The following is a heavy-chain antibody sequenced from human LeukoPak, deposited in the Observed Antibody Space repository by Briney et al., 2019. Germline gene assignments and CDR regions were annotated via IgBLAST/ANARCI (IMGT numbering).Heavy chain of an antibody. CDR3: AKLGQGGIWDRVDY. CDR2: VSGGSDGT. J-gene: IGHJ4*02. Sequence: PGGSLRPSCEASGSTFSSYALSWVRQAPGKGLEWVSTVSGGSDGTYYADSVKGRFTISRDNSKNTLNLQMSSLRAEDTAVYYCAKLGQGGIWDRVDYWGQGTLVTVSS. V-gene: IGHV3-23*01. D-gene: IGHD2/OR15-2a*01. CDR1: GSTFSSYA.